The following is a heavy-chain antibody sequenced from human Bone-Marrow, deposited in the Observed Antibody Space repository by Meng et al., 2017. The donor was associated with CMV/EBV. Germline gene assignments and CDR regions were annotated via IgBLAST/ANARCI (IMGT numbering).Heavy chain of an antibody. Sequence: SETMSLTCTVSGGSISSGDYYWSWIRQPPGKGLEWIGYIYYSGSTYYNPSLKSRVTISVDTSKKQFSLKLSSVTAADTAVYYCARGSRTTVLRYSNSWTTYYYYGMDVWGQGTTVAASS. D-gene: IGHD6-13*01. CDR2: IYYSGST. CDR1: GGSISSGDYY. V-gene: IGHV4-30-4*08. J-gene: IGHJ6*02. CDR3: ARGSRTTVLRYSNSWTTYYYYGMDV.